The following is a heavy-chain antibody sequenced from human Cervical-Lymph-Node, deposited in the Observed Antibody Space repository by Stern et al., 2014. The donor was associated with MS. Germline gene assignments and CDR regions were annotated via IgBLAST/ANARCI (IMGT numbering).Heavy chain of an antibody. CDR1: GFTFSSYG. CDR3: ARDYEDTSMLFDH. Sequence: VQLVESGGAVVQPGRSLRLSCAASGFTFSSYGMHWVRLAPGKGLAWVTVISYDGNHKYYAASVKGRFTISRDNSKNTLHLQMNSVTPDDTAIYYCARDYEDTSMLFDHWGQGTLVTVSS. D-gene: IGHD2-8*01. CDR2: ISYDGNHK. J-gene: IGHJ4*02. V-gene: IGHV3-30*03.